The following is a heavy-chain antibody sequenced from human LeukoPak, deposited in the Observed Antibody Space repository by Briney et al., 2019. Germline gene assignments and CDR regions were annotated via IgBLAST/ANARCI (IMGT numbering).Heavy chain of an antibody. CDR1: GYTFTSYG. CDR3: AKDSNSVDTAILDY. D-gene: IGHD5-18*01. CDR2: ISAYNGNT. V-gene: IGHV1-18*01. Sequence: ASVKVSCKASGYTFTSYGISWVRQAPGQGLEWMGWISAYNGNTNYAQKLQGRVTMTTDTSTSTAYMELSSLRAEDTALYYCAKDSNSVDTAILDYWGQGTLVTVSS. J-gene: IGHJ4*02.